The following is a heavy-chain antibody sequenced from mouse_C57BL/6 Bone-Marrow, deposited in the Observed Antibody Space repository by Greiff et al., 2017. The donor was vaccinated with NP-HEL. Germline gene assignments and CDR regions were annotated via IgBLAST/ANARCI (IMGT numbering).Heavy chain of an antibody. V-gene: IGHV5-6*01. CDR1: GFTFSSYG. CDR3: ARHRGLRLDYYAMDY. Sequence: EVQLVESGGDLVKPGGSLKLSCAASGFTFSSYGMSWVRQTPDKRLEWVTTISSGGSYTYYPDSVKGRFTISRDNAKNTLYLQMSSLKSEDTAMYYCARHRGLRLDYYAMDYWGQGTSVTVSS. CDR2: ISSGGSYT. D-gene: IGHD3-2*02. J-gene: IGHJ4*01.